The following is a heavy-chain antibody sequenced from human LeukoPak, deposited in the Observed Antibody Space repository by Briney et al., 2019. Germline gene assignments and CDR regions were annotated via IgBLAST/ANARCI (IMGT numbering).Heavy chain of an antibody. V-gene: IGHV3-23*01. Sequence: GGSLRLSCAASRFTFSSYAMSWVRQAPGKGLEWVSGISGSGGSTYYADSVKGRFTISRDNSKNTLYLQMNSLRAEDTAVYYCARGGRSWYFDYWGQGTLVTVSS. CDR3: ARGGRSWYFDY. CDR2: ISGSGGST. CDR1: RFTFSSYA. J-gene: IGHJ4*02. D-gene: IGHD6-6*01.